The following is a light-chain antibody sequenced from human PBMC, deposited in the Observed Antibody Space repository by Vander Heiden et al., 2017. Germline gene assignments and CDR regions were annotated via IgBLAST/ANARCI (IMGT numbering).Light chain of an antibody. J-gene: IGLJ3*02. Sequence: QSALTQPASVSGSPGQSFTISCTGTSSDVGGYNYVSWYQQHRGKAPKLMIYEVSNRPSGVSNRFSGSRSGNTASLTISGLQAEDEADYYCSSYTSSSPRVFGGGTKLTVL. CDR3: SSYTSSSPRV. CDR1: SSDVGGYNY. V-gene: IGLV2-14*01. CDR2: EVS.